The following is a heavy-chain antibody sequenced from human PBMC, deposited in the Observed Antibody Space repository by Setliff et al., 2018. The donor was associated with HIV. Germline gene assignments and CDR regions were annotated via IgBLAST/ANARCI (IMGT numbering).Heavy chain of an antibody. CDR3: ARVEYWGLPYYYYYMDV. J-gene: IGHJ6*03. CDR2: ISSRTSYI. D-gene: IGHD7-27*01. Sequence: GGSLRLSCAASGFTFSSYTMTWVRQAPRKGLEWVSSISSRTSYIHYADSVKGRFTMSRDNAKNSLYLQINSLRAEDTAVYYCARVEYWGLPYYYYYMDVWGKGTTVTVSS. V-gene: IGHV3-21*01. CDR1: GFTFSSYT.